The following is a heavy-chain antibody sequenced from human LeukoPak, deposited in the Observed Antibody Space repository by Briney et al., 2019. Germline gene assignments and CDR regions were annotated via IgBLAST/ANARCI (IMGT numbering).Heavy chain of an antibody. CDR2: INPNSGGT. CDR1: GFTFSTYA. CDR3: ARYHRLVGAEYYFDY. J-gene: IGHJ4*02. Sequence: PGTSLRLSCAASGFTFSTYAMHWVRQAPGQGLEWMGWINPNSGGTNYAQKFQGRVTMTRDTSISTAYMELSRLRSDDTAVYYCARYHRLVGAEYYFDYWGQGTLVTVSS. D-gene: IGHD1-26*01. V-gene: IGHV1-2*02.